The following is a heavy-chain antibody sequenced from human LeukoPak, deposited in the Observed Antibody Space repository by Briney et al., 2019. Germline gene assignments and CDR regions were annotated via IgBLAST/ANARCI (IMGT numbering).Heavy chain of an antibody. CDR3: ARGGFWSGNGMDV. V-gene: IGHV3-66*01. CDR2: LYIAGST. J-gene: IGHJ6*02. D-gene: IGHD3-3*01. CDR1: GFTFSSNY. Sequence: GGSLRLSCAASGFTFSSNYMSWVRQAPGKGLKWVSVLYIAGSTYYADSVKGRFTISRDNSKNTLYLQMNSLSVEDTAIYYCARGGFWSGNGMDVWGQGTTVIVSS.